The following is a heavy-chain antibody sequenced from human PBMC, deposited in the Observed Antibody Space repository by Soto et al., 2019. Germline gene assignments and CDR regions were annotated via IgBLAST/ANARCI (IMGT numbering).Heavy chain of an antibody. CDR3: ATRMYSTSWYYFVS. J-gene: IGHJ4*02. CDR2: IGGGSGST. Sequence: EVQLLESGGGFVQPGGSLRFSCAASGFTFTNYALSWVRQAPGKGLEWVSTIGGGSGSTSYADSVKGRFSISRENSKNTLYLQMSSLRAEDTALYYCATRMYSTSWYYFVSWGQGTLVTVSS. CDR1: GFTFTNYA. V-gene: IGHV3-23*01. D-gene: IGHD6-13*01.